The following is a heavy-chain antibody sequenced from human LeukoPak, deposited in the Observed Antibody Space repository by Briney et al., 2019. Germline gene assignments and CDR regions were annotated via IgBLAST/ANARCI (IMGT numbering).Heavy chain of an antibody. CDR3: ARLSDNPAYYYSSGYYHIRY. Sequence: ASVKVSCKASGYTFTAYDINGVRPGAGQGLEWIGWMNPDTGNTGYAQKFQGRVTMTRDTSKSTASMELNSLRSEDTAVYYCARLSDNPAYYYSSGYYHIRYWGQGALLTVSS. CDR2: MNPDTGNT. CDR1: GYTFTAYD. J-gene: IGHJ4*02. D-gene: IGHD3-22*01. V-gene: IGHV1-8*01.